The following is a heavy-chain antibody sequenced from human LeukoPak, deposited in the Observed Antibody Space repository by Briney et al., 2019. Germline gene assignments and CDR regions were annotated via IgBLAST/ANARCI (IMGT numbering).Heavy chain of an antibody. CDR2: ISSSSSTI. CDR3: ARDLTMVPAAISWFDP. V-gene: IGHV3-48*01. D-gene: IGHD2-2*02. CDR1: GFTFSSYS. Sequence: PGGSLRLSCAASGFTFSSYSMNWVRQAPGKGLEWVSYISSSSSTIYYADSVKGRFTISRDNAKNSLYLQMNSLRAEDTAVYYCARDLTMVPAAISWFDPWGQGTLVTVSS. J-gene: IGHJ5*02.